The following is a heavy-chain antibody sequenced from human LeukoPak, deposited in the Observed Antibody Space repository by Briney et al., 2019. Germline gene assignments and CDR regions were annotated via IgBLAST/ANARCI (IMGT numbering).Heavy chain of an antibody. CDR2: IHYRGST. CDR3: ARRYYSHSTTYSTYYFDY. D-gene: IGHD2/OR15-2a*01. Sequence: PSETLSLTCTVSGGSISSSSYYWGWIRQRPGKGLEWIASIHYRGSTDYNPSLKSRVTKSVDTSKNQFSLKLSSVTAADTALYYCARRYYSHSTTYSTYYFDYWGQGTLVTVSS. V-gene: IGHV4-39*01. J-gene: IGHJ4*02. CDR1: GGSISSSSYY.